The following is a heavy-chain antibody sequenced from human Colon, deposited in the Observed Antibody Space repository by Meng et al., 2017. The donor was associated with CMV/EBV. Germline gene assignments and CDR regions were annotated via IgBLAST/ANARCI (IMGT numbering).Heavy chain of an antibody. CDR3: AKNTRGIVAWPDP. CDR2: VSGSGRI. V-gene: IGHV3-23*01. Sequence: GGSLRLSCVVSGHTFTTYWMTWVRQAPGKGLEWVASVSGSGRINYADSVQGRFVISRDNSKNSVFLQMNDLRVEDTAMYYCAKNTRGIVAWPDPWGQGTLVTVSS. D-gene: IGHD2-15*01. J-gene: IGHJ5*02. CDR1: GHTFTTYW.